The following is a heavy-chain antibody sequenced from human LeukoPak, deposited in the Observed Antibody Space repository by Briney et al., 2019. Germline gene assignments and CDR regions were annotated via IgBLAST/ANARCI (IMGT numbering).Heavy chain of an antibody. CDR2: INHSGST. Sequence: PSETLSLTCAVYGGSFSGYYWSWIRQPPGKGLEWIGEINHSGSTNYNPSLESRVTISVDTSKNQFSLKLSSVTAADTAVYYCARGRIAVAGWYYYYYMDVWGKGTTVTVSS. CDR1: GGSFSGYY. D-gene: IGHD6-19*01. V-gene: IGHV4-34*01. J-gene: IGHJ6*03. CDR3: ARGRIAVAGWYYYYYMDV.